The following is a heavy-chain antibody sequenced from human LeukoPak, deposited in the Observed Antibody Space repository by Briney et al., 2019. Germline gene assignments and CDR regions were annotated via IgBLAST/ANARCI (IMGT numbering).Heavy chain of an antibody. Sequence: SETLSLTCAVYGGSFSGYYWSWIRQPPGKGLEWIGEINHSGSTNYNPSLKSRVTISVDTSKNQFSLKLSSVTAADTAVYYCARTYYYDSSGYYHFDYWGQGTLVTVSS. CDR3: ARTYYYDSSGYYHFDY. CDR2: INHSGST. J-gene: IGHJ4*02. D-gene: IGHD3-22*01. V-gene: IGHV4-34*01. CDR1: GGSFSGYY.